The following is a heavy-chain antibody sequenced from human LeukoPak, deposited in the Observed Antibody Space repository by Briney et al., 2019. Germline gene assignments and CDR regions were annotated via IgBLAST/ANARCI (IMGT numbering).Heavy chain of an antibody. V-gene: IGHV3-23*01. CDR2: ISSSGDDT. Sequence: HAGGPLRLSCAASGFTFSSYAMSWVRQAPGKGLEYISAISSSGDDTLYADSVKGRFTISRDNFKNTLYLQMNSLRAEDTAVYYCAKGQTWASVYFDSWGQGTLVTVSS. J-gene: IGHJ4*02. CDR3: AKGQTWASVYFDS. D-gene: IGHD7-27*01. CDR1: GFTFSSYA.